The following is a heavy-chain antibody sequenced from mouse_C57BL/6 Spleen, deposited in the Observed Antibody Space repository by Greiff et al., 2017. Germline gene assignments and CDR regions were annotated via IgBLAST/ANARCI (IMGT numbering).Heavy chain of an antibody. V-gene: IGHV5-6*01. CDR3: ARWDYDGGYAMDY. CDR1: GFTFSSYG. CDR2: ISSGGSYT. J-gene: IGHJ4*01. Sequence: EVQLQESGGDLVKPGGSLKLSCAASGFTFSSYGMSWVRQTPDKRLEWVATISSGGSYTYYPDSVKGRFTISRDNAKNTLYLQMSSLKSEDTAMYYCARWDYDGGYAMDYWGQGTSVTVSS. D-gene: IGHD2-4*01.